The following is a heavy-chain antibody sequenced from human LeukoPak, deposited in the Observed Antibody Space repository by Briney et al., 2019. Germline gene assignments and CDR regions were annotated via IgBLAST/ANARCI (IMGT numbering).Heavy chain of an antibody. CDR3: ARGQGYCSSTSCYVGIWFDP. Sequence: SETLSLTCTVSGGSISSGGYYRSWIRQHPGKGLKWIGYIYYSGSTYYNPSLKSRVTISVDTSKNQFSLKLSSVTAADTAVYYCARGQGYCSSTSCYVGIWFDPWGQGTLVTVSS. CDR2: IYYSGST. V-gene: IGHV4-31*03. D-gene: IGHD2-2*01. J-gene: IGHJ5*02. CDR1: GGSISSGGYY.